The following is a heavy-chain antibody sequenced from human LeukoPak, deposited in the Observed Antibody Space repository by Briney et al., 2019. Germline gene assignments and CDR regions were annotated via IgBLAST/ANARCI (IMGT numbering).Heavy chain of an antibody. CDR1: GFIFSSYS. CDR3: ARGIAARPRYYYMDV. J-gene: IGHJ6*03. V-gene: IGHV3-48*04. D-gene: IGHD6-6*01. Sequence: PGGSLRLSCVGSGFIFSSYSMNWVRQAPGKGLEWLSYISSRPGSISYADSVKGRFTISRDNAKDSLYLQMNSLRVDDTAVYYCARGIAARPRYYYMDVWGKGTTVTVSS. CDR2: ISSRPGSI.